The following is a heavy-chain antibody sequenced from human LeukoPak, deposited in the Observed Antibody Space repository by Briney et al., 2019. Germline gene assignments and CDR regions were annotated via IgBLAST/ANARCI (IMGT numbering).Heavy chain of an antibody. CDR2: ISGSGGST. CDR1: GFTFSSYA. V-gene: IGHV3-23*01. J-gene: IGHJ5*02. Sequence: GGSLRLSCAASGFTFSSYAMSWVRQAPGKGLEWVSAISGSGGSTYYADSVKGRFTISRDNSKNTLYLQMNSLRAEDTAVYYCARDRNYYDFWSGYVNQPGGWFDPWGQGTLVTVSS. D-gene: IGHD3-3*01. CDR3: ARDRNYYDFWSGYVNQPGGWFDP.